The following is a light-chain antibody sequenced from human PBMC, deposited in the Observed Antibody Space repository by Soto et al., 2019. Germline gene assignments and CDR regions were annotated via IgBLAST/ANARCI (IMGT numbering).Light chain of an antibody. CDR1: QGISSY. Sequence: DIQLTQSPSFLSASVGDRVTITCRASQGISSYLAWYQQKPGKAPKLLIYAASTVQSGVPSGFSGSGSGTEFTLTISSLQPEDFANYYCQQRNSYPLTFGPGTKVDIK. J-gene: IGKJ3*01. V-gene: IGKV1-9*01. CDR3: QQRNSYPLT. CDR2: AAS.